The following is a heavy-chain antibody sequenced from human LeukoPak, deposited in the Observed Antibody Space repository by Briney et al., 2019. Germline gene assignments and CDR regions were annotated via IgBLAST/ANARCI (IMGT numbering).Heavy chain of an antibody. D-gene: IGHD6-19*01. CDR2: ISGSGGST. J-gene: IGHJ3*02. V-gene: IGHV3-23*01. Sequence: GGSLRLSCVASGFTFSSYAMSWVRQAPGKGLEWVSAISGSGGSTYYADSVKGRFTISRDNAKNTLYLQMNSLRAEDTAVYYCAKDLRQQCLVPGGAFDIWGQGTMVTVSS. CDR3: AKDLRQQCLVPGGAFDI. CDR1: GFTFSSYA.